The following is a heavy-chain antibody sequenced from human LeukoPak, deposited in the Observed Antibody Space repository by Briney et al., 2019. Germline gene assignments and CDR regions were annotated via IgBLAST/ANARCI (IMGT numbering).Heavy chain of an antibody. CDR3: ARDSGRLGESI. D-gene: IGHD3-16*01. CDR2: LYPSGST. Sequence: PSQTLSLTCTVSGGSVSSGNYYWSWIRQPAGKGLEWIGRLYPSGSTNYNPSLKSRVTISVDTSKNHFSLKLSSVTAADTAVYYCARDSGRLGESIWGQGTLVTVSS. CDR1: GGSVSSGNYY. V-gene: IGHV4-61*02. J-gene: IGHJ4*02.